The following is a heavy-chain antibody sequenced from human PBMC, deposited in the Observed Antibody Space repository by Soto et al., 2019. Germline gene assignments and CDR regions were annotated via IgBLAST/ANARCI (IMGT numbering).Heavy chain of an antibody. CDR2: ISYDGNNK. CDR3: AKGLVGYVFGVQDYYFGMDV. J-gene: IGHJ6*02. D-gene: IGHD1-26*01. V-gene: IGHV3-30*18. CDR1: GFKFSTYG. Sequence: QVQLVESGGGVVQPGRSLRLSCGASGFKFSTYGMHWVRQAPGKGLEWVAVISYDGNNKDYADSVKGRFTISRDNSTNTSYLKMNSVRAEDTAVYYCAKGLVGYVFGVQDYYFGMDVWGQGTTVAVSS.